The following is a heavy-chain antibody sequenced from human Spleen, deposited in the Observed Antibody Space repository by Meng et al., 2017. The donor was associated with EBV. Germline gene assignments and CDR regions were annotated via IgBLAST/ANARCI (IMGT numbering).Heavy chain of an antibody. CDR3: VRGDDWKYGMDV. CDR1: GYTFRSYD. V-gene: IGHV7-4-1*02. CDR2: INTNTGIP. Sequence: QVRLVEFGLELKKPGASVKVSGKKSGYTFRSYDMNWVRQAPGQGVEWMGWINTNTGIPKYAQGFTGRFVFSLDTSVSTAYLQISSLKAEDSGVYYCVRGDDWKYGMDVWGQGTTVTVSS. J-gene: IGHJ6*02. D-gene: IGHD1-1*01.